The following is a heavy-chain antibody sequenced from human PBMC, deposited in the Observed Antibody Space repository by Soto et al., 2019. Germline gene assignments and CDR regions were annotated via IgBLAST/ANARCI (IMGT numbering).Heavy chain of an antibody. D-gene: IGHD3-10*01. CDR2: IWYDGSNK. CDR1: GFTFSSYG. J-gene: IGHJ3*02. V-gene: IGHV3-33*01. CDR3: ARDGSGYLRSEKAFDI. Sequence: TGGSLRLSCAASGFTFSSYGMHWVRQAPGKGLEWVAVIWYDGSNKYYADSVKGRFTISRDNSKNTLYLQMNSLRAEDTAVYYCARDGSGYLRSEKAFDIWGQGTMVTVSS.